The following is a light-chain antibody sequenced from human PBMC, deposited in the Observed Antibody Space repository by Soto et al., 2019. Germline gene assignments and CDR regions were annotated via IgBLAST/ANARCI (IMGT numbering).Light chain of an antibody. CDR3: AAWDDSLNGPV. Sequence: QPVLTQPPSVSGTPGQRVTISCSGSSSNIGSNTVNWYQQLPGTAPKLLIYTNNQRPSGVPDRFSGSKSGTSASLAVSGLQSEDEADYYCAAWDDSLNGPVFGGGTKVTVL. V-gene: IGLV1-44*01. J-gene: IGLJ3*02. CDR1: SSNIGSNT. CDR2: TNN.